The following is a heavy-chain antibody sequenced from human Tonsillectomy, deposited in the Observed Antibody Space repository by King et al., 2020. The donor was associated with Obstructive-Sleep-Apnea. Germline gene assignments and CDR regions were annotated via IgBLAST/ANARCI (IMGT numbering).Heavy chain of an antibody. Sequence: VQLVVSGGGVVQPGRSLRLSCAASGFTFSSYAMHWVRQAPGKGLEWAAVISNDGSDKYYADSVKGRFTISRDNSKNTLYLQMNSLRAEDTAFYYCASQSYFYGSGNLYGMDVWGQGTTVTVSS. CDR3: ASQSYFYGSGNLYGMDV. V-gene: IGHV3-30*04. CDR1: GFTFSSYA. D-gene: IGHD3-10*01. J-gene: IGHJ6*02. CDR2: ISNDGSDK.